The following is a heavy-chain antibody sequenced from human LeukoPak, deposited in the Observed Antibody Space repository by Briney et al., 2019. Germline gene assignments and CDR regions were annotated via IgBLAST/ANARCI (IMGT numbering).Heavy chain of an antibody. CDR1: GYTFTSYG. CDR2: INPSGGNT. D-gene: IGHD3-22*01. J-gene: IGHJ2*01. Sequence: ASVKVSCKASGYTFTSYGISWVRQAPGQGLEWMGIINPSGGNTRYAQKFQGRVTMTRDTSTSTVYMEVSSLRSEDTAVYYCARLDSSATKVWYFDLWGRGTLVTVSS. CDR3: ARLDSSATKVWYFDL. V-gene: IGHV1-46*01.